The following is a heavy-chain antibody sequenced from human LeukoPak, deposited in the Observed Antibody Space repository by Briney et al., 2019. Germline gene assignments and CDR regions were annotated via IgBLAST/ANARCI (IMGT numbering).Heavy chain of an antibody. Sequence: GGSLRLSCAASGFTFSNYGMHWVRQAPGKGLEWVALIWYDGSNKYHADSVKGRFTISRDNSKNTLYLQMNSLRAEDTAIYYCARLRPYSSTLYAYYGMDVWGQGTTVTVSS. J-gene: IGHJ6*02. CDR2: IWYDGSNK. D-gene: IGHD6-13*01. V-gene: IGHV3-33*01. CDR3: ARLRPYSSTLYAYYGMDV. CDR1: GFTFSNYG.